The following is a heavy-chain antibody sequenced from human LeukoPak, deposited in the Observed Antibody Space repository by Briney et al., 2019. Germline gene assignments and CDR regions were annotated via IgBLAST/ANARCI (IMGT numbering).Heavy chain of an antibody. D-gene: IGHD5-24*01. CDR2: IYHSGST. CDR1: GGSISSGGYS. Sequence: SQTLSLTCAVSGGSISSGGYSWSWIRQPPGKGLEWIGYIYHSGSTYYNPSLKSRVTISVDRSKNQFSLKLSSVTAADTAVYYCTRGRRDGYNIWRQATLVTVSS. V-gene: IGHV4-30-2*01. J-gene: IGHJ4*02. CDR3: TRGRRDGYNI.